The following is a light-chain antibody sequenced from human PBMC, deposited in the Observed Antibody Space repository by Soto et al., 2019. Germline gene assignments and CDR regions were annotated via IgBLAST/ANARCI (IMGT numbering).Light chain of an antibody. V-gene: IGKV1-39*01. CDR1: QNISSY. Sequence: DIQMTQSPSSLSASVGDKITITCRASQNISSYLNWYEQKPGIAPKVLIYGASSLQTGVPSRFSGSGSGTDFTLTISSLQPEDFATYYFQQSYSTPLIFGGGSKVEIK. J-gene: IGKJ4*01. CDR3: QQSYSTPLI. CDR2: GAS.